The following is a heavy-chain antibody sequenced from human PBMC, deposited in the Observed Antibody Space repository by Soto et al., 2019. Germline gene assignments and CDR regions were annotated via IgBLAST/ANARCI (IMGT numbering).Heavy chain of an antibody. CDR1: GSGFISSG. D-gene: IGHD6-19*01. CDR3: ASNFIAVAGRGYFQH. CDR2: IVVASGQT. J-gene: IGHJ1*01. V-gene: IGHV1-58*02. Sequence: SVKVSCKASGSGFISSGIQWVRQAHGQRLEWIGWIVVASGQTNYAQNFRGRVAITRDTSTATAYIELTGLTFEDTAVYYCASNFIAVAGRGYFQHWGQGTLVTVSS.